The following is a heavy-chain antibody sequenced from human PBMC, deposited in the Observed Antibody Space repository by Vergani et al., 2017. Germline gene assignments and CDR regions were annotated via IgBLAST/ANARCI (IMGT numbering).Heavy chain of an antibody. J-gene: IGHJ3*01. CDR3: ARDNKQLRPRAFDL. D-gene: IGHD4-23*01. CDR2: INHSGIT. V-gene: IGHV4-34*01. Sequence: QVHLQQWGAGLLKPSETLSLTCAVYGGSFSGYYWSWIRQPPGKGLEWIGEINHSGITNYNPSLKSRVSMSVDTSKNQFSLTLTSVTAADTAVYYCARDNKQLRPRAFDLWGQGTMVTVSS. CDR1: GGSFSGYY.